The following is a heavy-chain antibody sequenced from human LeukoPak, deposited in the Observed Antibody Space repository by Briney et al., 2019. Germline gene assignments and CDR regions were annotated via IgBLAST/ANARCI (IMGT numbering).Heavy chain of an antibody. CDR2: IWYDGSNK. CDR3: AKKAEAYGDSVTQH. V-gene: IGHV3-33*06. Sequence: PGGSLRLSCAASGFTFSSYGMHWVRQAPGKGLEWVAVIWYDGSNKYYADSVKGRFTISRDNSKNTLYLQLNSLRSEDTAVYYCAKKAEAYGDSVTQHWGQGILVTVSS. J-gene: IGHJ1*01. D-gene: IGHD4-17*01. CDR1: GFTFSSYG.